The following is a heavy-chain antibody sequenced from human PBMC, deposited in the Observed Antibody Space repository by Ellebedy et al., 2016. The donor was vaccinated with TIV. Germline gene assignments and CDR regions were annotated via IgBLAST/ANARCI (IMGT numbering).Heavy chain of an antibody. CDR1: GGSISSYY. D-gene: IGHD2-15*01. J-gene: IGHJ6*02. CDR3: ARDLGGRYYYYGMDG. V-gene: IGHV4-59*01. CDR2: IYYSGST. Sequence: SETLSLXCTVPGGSISSYYCSWIPQPPGKGLEWIGYIYYSGSTNYNPSLKSRVTISVDTSKNQFSLKLSSVTAADTAVYYCARDLGGRYYYYGMDGWGRGTTVTVSS.